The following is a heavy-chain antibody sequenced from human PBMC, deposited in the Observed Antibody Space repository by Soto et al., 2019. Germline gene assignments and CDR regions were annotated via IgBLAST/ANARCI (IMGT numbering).Heavy chain of an antibody. D-gene: IGHD2-21*02. J-gene: IGHJ5*02. CDR3: AKCNVLVTTSGGWCNWFDP. Sequence: ELQLLESGGGLVQPGGSLRLSCTASEFTFANFAMNWVRQAPGKGLEWVSGISADGGGTYYAGSVKGRFTISRDNSKKTMYFQLNSLRDEDTAVYYCAKCNVLVTTSGGWCNWFDPWGQGTPVTVSS. CDR2: ISADGGGT. V-gene: IGHV3-23*01. CDR1: EFTFANFA.